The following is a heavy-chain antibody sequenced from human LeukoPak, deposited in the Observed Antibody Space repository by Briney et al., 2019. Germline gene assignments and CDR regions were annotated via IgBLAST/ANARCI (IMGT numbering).Heavy chain of an antibody. J-gene: IGHJ6*03. Sequence: PGGSLRLSCAASGFTFSSYSMNWVRQAPGKGLEWVSSISSSSSYIYYADSVKGRFTISRDNAKNSLYLQMNSLRAEDTAVYYCARRYSSSWKGGSVGDYYYYYMDVWGKGTTVTVSS. CDR2: ISSSSSYI. D-gene: IGHD6-13*01. CDR1: GFTFSSYS. V-gene: IGHV3-21*01. CDR3: ARRYSSSWKGGSVGDYYYYYMDV.